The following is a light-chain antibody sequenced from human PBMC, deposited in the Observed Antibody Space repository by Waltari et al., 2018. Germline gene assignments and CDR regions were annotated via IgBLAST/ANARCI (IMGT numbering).Light chain of an antibody. CDR1: SSDVGNYNL. CDR2: EVT. CDR3: CSYVGLGIYV. J-gene: IGLJ1*01. V-gene: IGLV2-23*02. Sequence: QSGLTQPASVSGSPGQSITISCTGTSSDVGNYNLVSWYQQDPGKAPQLMVYEVTKRASGVSDRFSGSKSGNTASLTIHGLQSEDEADYYCCSYVGLGIYVFGSGTKVTVL.